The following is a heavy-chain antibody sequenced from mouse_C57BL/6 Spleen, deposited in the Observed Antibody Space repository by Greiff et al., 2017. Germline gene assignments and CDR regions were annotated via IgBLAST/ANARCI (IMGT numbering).Heavy chain of an antibody. J-gene: IGHJ4*01. CDR1: GYTFTDYN. CDR3: EREGGRVTYAMDY. Sequence: VQLQQSGPELVKPGASVKIPCKASGYTFTDYNMDWVKQSHGKSLEWIGDINPNNGGTIYNQKFKGKATLTVDKSSSTAYMELRSLTSEDTAVYYCEREGGRVTYAMDYWGQGTSVTVSS. D-gene: IGHD2-13*01. V-gene: IGHV1-18*01. CDR2: INPNNGGT.